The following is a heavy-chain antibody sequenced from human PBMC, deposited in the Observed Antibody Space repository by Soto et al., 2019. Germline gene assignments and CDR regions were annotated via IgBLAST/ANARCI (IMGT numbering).Heavy chain of an antibody. D-gene: IGHD6-19*01. Sequence: GASVKVPREASGYTFTSYCISLVRQAPGQGLEWRGWSGAYNGNTNYAQKLQGRVTMTTDTSTSTAYMELRSLRSDDTAVYYWGRAPTAVATRVDYWGQGTLVTVSS. V-gene: IGHV1-18*01. CDR3: GRAPTAVATRVDY. CDR2: SGAYNGNT. CDR1: GYTFTSYC. J-gene: IGHJ4*02.